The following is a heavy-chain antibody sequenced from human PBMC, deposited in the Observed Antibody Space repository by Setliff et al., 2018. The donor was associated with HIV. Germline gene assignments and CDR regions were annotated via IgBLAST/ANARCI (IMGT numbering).Heavy chain of an antibody. CDR2: IYWDGDK. D-gene: IGHD1-1*01. V-gene: IGHV2-5*02. J-gene: IGHJ4*02. CDR1: GFSLGTDGAA. Sequence: SGATLANPTHTLTLTCDFSGFSLGTDGAAVGWIRQPPGKVPEWLALIYWDGDKRYNPSLKHRLTITKATSNNHVVPMMSNMDPADTATHDCTNVNNLRSVYFASWGQGTLVTVTS. CDR3: TNVNNLRSVYFAS.